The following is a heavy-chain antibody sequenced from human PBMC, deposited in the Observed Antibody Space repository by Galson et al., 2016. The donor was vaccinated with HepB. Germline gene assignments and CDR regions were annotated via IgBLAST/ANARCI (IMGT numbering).Heavy chain of an antibody. CDR1: GYTFTGHY. D-gene: IGHD6-19*01. CDR2: INPTSGGT. Sequence: SVKVSCKASGYTFTGHYMHWVRQAPGQGLEWMGWINPTSGGTNYAEKFQGRVTTTRDTSISTAYMEVTRLSPDDTAFYYCARGQKVINEIIGVSRSDSLHQGPIGLPPGTLLQEHLWG. CDR3: ARGQKVINEIIGVSRSDSLHQGPIGLPPGTLLQEHL. J-gene: IGHJ6*01. V-gene: IGHV1-2*02.